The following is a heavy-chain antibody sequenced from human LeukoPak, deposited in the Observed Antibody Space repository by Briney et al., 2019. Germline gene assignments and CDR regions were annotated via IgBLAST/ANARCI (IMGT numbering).Heavy chain of an antibody. Sequence: ASVKVSCKASGYTFTSYDINWVRQATGQGLEWMGWMNPNSGNTGYAQKFQGRVTITRNTSISTAYMELRSLRSEDTAGYYCARGGGGGYCSSTSCYRTYNWFDPWGQGTLVTVSS. CDR1: GYTFTSYD. V-gene: IGHV1-8*03. J-gene: IGHJ5*02. D-gene: IGHD2-2*01. CDR3: ARGGGGGYCSSTSCYRTYNWFDP. CDR2: MNPNSGNT.